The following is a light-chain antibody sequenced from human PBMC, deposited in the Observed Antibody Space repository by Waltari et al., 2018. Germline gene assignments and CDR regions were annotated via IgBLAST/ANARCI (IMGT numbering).Light chain of an antibody. CDR1: QNVNSY. J-gene: IGKJ5*01. V-gene: IGKV3-11*01. CDR2: DAF. Sequence: ELVLTQSPATLSLSPGERATLSCRASQNVNSYLIWYQQKPGQAPRLLIYDAFNRATGIPARFSGSGSGTDFTLTISSLEPEDFADYYCQQRANWPITFGQGTRLEIK. CDR3: QQRANWPIT.